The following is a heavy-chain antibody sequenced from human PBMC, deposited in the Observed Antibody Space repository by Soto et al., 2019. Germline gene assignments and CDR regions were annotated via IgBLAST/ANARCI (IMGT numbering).Heavy chain of an antibody. CDR2: IYYSGNT. CDR3: VRYCSTTKCPSDY. Sequence: SETLSLTCTVSGGSISSGGSYWGWIRQPPGKGLEWIGYIYYSGNTYFNPSLKSRVTLSVDTSKNQFSLNLSSVTAADTAVYYCVRYCSTTKCPSDYWGQGTLVTVSS. V-gene: IGHV4-30-4*01. J-gene: IGHJ4*02. CDR1: GGSISSGGSY. D-gene: IGHD2-2*01.